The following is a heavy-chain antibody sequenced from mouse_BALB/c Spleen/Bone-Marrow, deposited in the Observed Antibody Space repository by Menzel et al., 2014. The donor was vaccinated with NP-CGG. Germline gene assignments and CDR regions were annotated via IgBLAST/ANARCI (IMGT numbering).Heavy chain of an antibody. J-gene: IGHJ4*01. V-gene: IGHV1-5*01. D-gene: IGHD2-14*01. CDR2: IYPGNSDT. CDR1: GYTFTSYW. Sequence: VQLKHSGTVLARPGASVKMSCKASGYTFTSYWMHWVKQRPGQGLEWIGAIYPGNSDTSYNQKFKGKAKLTAVTSTSTAYMELSSLTNEDSAVYYCTGYVRRYYYAMDYWGQGTSVTVSS. CDR3: TGYVRRYYYAMDY.